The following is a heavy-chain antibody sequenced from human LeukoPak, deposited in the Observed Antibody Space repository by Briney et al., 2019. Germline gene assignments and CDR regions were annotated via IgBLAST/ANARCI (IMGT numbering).Heavy chain of an antibody. D-gene: IGHD1-26*01. J-gene: IGHJ4*02. CDR2: ISWNGYST. Sequence: GGSLRLSCAASGFSFGGYTMHWVRQAPGKGLEWVSLISWNGYSTSYGDSVKGRFTISRDNNKNSLYLQMNSLRTEDTALYYCARDSSGSLDYWGQGTLVTVSS. CDR3: ARDSSGSLDY. V-gene: IGHV3-43*01. CDR1: GFSFGGYT.